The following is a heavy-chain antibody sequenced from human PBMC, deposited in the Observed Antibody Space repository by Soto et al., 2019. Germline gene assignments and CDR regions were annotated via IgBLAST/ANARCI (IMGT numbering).Heavy chain of an antibody. D-gene: IGHD2-21*02. J-gene: IGHJ6*02. CDR1: GGSISGYY. CDR3: ARDLWGYCGTDCYPLDV. Sequence: SETLSLTCTVSGGSISGYYWSWIRQPPGKGLEWIGYMYNTGSTVYNPSFKSRVTISVDTSKNQFSLKLISMTAADTSVYYCARDLWGYCGTDCYPLDVWGQGTTVTVS. V-gene: IGHV4-59*01. CDR2: MYNTGST.